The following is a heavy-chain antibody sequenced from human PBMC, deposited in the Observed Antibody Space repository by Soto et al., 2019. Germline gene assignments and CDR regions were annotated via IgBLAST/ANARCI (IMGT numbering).Heavy chain of an antibody. D-gene: IGHD3-3*01. CDR2: IYYSGST. CDR3: ASIRFLEWTRRGDY. J-gene: IGHJ4*02. CDR1: GGSISIGDYY. V-gene: IGHV4-30-4*01. Sequence: QVQLQESGPGLVKPSQTLSLTCTVSGGSISIGDYYWSWIREPPGKGLEWIGYIYYSGSTYYNPSLKSRVTASVDPSKNQFSLKLSSVTAADTAVYYCASIRFLEWTRRGDYWCQGTLVTVSS.